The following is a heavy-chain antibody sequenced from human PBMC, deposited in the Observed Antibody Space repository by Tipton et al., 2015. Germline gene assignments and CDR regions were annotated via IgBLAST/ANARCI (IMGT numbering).Heavy chain of an antibody. CDR1: GGSISSTVYY. D-gene: IGHD3-3*01. Sequence: TLSLTCTVSGGSISSTVYYWGWIRQPPGKGLEWIGSIHYSGSTYYNPSLKSRVTIFLTSNKQFSLEMTSVTAADTAIYYCARGQDENTLGEYYTHWGQGTLVTVSS. CDR2: IHYSGST. V-gene: IGHV4-39*07. J-gene: IGHJ1*01. CDR3: ARGQDENTLGEYYTH.